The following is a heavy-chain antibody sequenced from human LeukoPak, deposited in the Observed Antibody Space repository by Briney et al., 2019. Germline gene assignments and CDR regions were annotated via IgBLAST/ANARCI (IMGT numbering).Heavy chain of an antibody. Sequence: GGSLRLSCSASGFTFDNYAMHWVRQAPMKGLEWVASINWRSDEIGYADSVKGRFTISRDNAKNSLYLQMNSLETEDMGLYYCAKGFSGYDYFDYWGQGTLVTVSS. J-gene: IGHJ4*02. D-gene: IGHD5-12*01. V-gene: IGHV3-9*03. CDR3: AKGFSGYDYFDY. CDR2: INWRSDEI. CDR1: GFTFDNYA.